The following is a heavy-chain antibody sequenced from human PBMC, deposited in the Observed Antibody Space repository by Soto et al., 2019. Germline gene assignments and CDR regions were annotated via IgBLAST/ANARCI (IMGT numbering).Heavy chain of an antibody. CDR1: GFTFSSYA. CDR2: ISGSGGST. CDR3: AKDNFLTMKVGVIKGDVLDV. V-gene: IGHV3-23*01. D-gene: IGHD3-22*01. Sequence: GGSLRLSCAASGFTFSSYAMSWVRQAPGKGLEWVSAISGSGGSTYYADSVKGRFTISRDNSKNTLYLQMNSLRAEDTAVFCCAKDNFLTMKVGVIKGDVLDVGGQGKMVTVS. J-gene: IGHJ3*01.